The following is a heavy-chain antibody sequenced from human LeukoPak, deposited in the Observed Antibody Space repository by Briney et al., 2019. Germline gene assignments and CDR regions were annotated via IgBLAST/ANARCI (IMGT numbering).Heavy chain of an antibody. J-gene: IGHJ4*02. CDR1: GYSFTNYW. CDR2: IYPGDSDT. D-gene: IGHD2-15*01. V-gene: IGHV5-51*01. CDR3: ARRLPCSGGSCYSFDY. Sequence: GESLKISCKGSGYSFTNYWIGWVRQMPGKGLEWMGIIYPGDSDTRYSPSFQGQVTISADKSISAAYLQWSSLKASDTAMYYCARRLPCSGGSCYSFDYWGQGTLVTVSS.